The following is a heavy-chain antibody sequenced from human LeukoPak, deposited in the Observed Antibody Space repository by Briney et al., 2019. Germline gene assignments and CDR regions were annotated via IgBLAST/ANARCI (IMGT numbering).Heavy chain of an antibody. D-gene: IGHD3/OR15-3a*01. CDR1: GGSISSYY. V-gene: IGHV4-59*01. CDR2: IYYSGST. Sequence: SETLSLTCTVSGGSISSYYWSWIRQPPGKGLQWIGYIYYSGSTNYNPSLKSRVTISVDTSKNQFSLKLSSVTAADTAVYYCARGRSRWTGYSNWFDPWGQGTLLTVSS. J-gene: IGHJ5*02. CDR3: ARGRSRWTGYSNWFDP.